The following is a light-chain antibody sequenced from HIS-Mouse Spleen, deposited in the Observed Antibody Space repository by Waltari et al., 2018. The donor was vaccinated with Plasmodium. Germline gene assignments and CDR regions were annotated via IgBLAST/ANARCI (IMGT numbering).Light chain of an antibody. J-gene: IGLJ3*02. CDR2: EDS. Sequence: SYELTQPPSVSVSPGQTARNTCPGDALPKKYPYWYQQKSGQAPVLGIYEDSKRPSGIPERFSGASSGTMATLTISGAQVEDEADYYCYSTDSSGNHRVFGGGTKLTVL. CDR3: YSTDSSGNHRV. CDR1: ALPKKY. V-gene: IGLV3-10*01.